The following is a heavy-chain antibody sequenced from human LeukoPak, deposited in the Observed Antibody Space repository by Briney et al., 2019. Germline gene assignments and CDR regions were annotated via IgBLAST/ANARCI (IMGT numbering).Heavy chain of an antibody. CDR3: AKDSTIFGVVQYYFDY. D-gene: IGHD3-3*01. CDR2: IRYDGSNK. Sequence: GGSLRLSCAASGFAFNTYGMHWVRQAPGKGLEWVAFIRYDGSNKYYVDSVKGRFTISRDNSKNTLYLQMDSLRAEDTAVYYCAKDSTIFGVVQYYFDYWGQGTLVTVSS. CDR1: GFAFNTYG. V-gene: IGHV3-30*02. J-gene: IGHJ4*02.